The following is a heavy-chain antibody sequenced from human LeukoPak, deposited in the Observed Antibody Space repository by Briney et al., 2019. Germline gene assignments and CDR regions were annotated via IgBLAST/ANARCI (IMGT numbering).Heavy chain of an antibody. J-gene: IGHJ6*03. CDR1: GGSISSSSYY. CDR3: ARRTMAAAAQTLYYYMDV. Sequence: SETLSLTCTVSGGSISSSSYYWGWIRQPPGKGLEWIGSIYYSGSTYYNPSLKSRVTISVDTSKNQFSLKLSSVTAADTAVYYCARRTMAAAAQTLYYYMDVWGKGTPVTVSS. CDR2: IYYSGST. D-gene: IGHD6-13*01. V-gene: IGHV4-39*01.